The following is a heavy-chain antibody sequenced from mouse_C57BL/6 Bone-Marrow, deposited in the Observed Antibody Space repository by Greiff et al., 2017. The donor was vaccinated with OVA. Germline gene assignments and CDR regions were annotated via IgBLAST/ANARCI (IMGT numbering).Heavy chain of an antibody. CDR2: ISSGSSTI. Sequence: EVKLVESGGGLVKPGGSLKLSCAASGFTFSDYGMHWVRQAPEKGLEWVAYISSGSSTIYYADTVKGRFTISRDNAKNTLFLQMTSLRSEDTAMYYCARGGTTVVATPHFDYWGQGTTLTVSS. CDR3: ARGGTTVVATPHFDY. J-gene: IGHJ2*01. V-gene: IGHV5-17*01. CDR1: GFTFSDYG. D-gene: IGHD1-1*01.